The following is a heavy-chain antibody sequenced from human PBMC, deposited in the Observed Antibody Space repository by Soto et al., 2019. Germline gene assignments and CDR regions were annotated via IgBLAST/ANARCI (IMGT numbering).Heavy chain of an antibody. CDR3: ARDMVVVAPDYYYGMDV. J-gene: IGHJ6*02. D-gene: IGHD2-21*01. CDR2: ISAYNGNT. CDR1: GYTFTSYG. V-gene: IGHV1-18*04. Sequence: GASVKVSCKASGYTFTSYGISWVRQAPGQGLEWMGWISAYNGNTNYAQKLQGRVTMTTDTSTSTAYMELRSLRSDDTAVYYCARDMVVVAPDYYYGMDVWGQGTTVTVSS.